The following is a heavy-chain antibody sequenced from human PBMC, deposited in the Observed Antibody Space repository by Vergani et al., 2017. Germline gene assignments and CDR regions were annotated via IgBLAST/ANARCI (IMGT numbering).Heavy chain of an antibody. CDR1: GFTFRNYN. D-gene: IGHD5-12*01. V-gene: IGHV3-48*01. CDR3: TRGSRNDGYDSDY. Sequence: EVQLVESGGGLVQPGGSLRVSCAASGFTFRNYNMIWVRQAPGKGLEWVSYITTSGGTTYYADSVKGRFTTSRDNAKNSLYLQMNSLRAEDTAVYYCTRGSRNDGYDSDYWGQGTLVTVSS. J-gene: IGHJ4*02. CDR2: ITTSGGTT.